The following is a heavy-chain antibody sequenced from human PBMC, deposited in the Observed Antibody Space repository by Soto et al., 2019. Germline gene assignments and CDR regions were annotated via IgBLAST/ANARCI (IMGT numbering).Heavy chain of an antibody. Sequence: SETLSLTCAVYGGSFSGYYWSWIRQPPGKGLELIGEINHSGSTNYNPSLKSRVTISVDTSKNQFSLKLSSVTAADTAVYYCARVLGDYYGSGSYYRRGGKYYYYYGMDVWGQGTTVTVSS. D-gene: IGHD3-10*01. CDR2: INHSGST. J-gene: IGHJ6*02. CDR1: GGSFSGYY. V-gene: IGHV4-34*01. CDR3: ARVLGDYYGSGSYYRRGGKYYYYYGMDV.